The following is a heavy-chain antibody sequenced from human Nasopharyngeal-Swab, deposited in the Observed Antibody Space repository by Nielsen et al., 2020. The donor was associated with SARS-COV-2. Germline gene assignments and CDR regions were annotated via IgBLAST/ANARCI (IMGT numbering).Heavy chain of an antibody. J-gene: IGHJ4*02. D-gene: IGHD3-22*01. CDR2: ISSSTSYT. Sequence: GGSLRLSCAASGFTFSDYYMSWIRQAPGKGLEWVSYISSSTSYTNYADSVKGRFTISRDNAKNSLYLQMNSLRAEDTAVYYCARQWGITMIVVVTPQYIDYWGQGTLVTISS. V-gene: IGHV3-11*06. CDR1: GFTFSDYY. CDR3: ARQWGITMIVVVTPQYIDY.